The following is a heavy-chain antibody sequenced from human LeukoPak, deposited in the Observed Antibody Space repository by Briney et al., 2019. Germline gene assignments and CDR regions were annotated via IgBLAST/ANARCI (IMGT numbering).Heavy chain of an antibody. D-gene: IGHD3-22*01. CDR1: GFTFSSYA. CDR2: ISGSGGST. CDR3: AKVSTYYYDSSGPRGY. J-gene: IGHJ4*02. Sequence: GGSLRLSCAAYGFTFSSYAMSWVRQAPGKGLEWVSAISGSGGSTYSAESVKGRFTISRDNSKNTLYLQMNSLRAEDTAVYYCAKVSTYYYDSSGPRGYWGQGTLVTVSS. V-gene: IGHV3-23*01.